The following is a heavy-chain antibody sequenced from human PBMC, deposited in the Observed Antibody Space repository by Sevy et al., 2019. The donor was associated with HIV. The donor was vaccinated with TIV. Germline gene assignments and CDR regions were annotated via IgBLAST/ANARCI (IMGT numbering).Heavy chain of an antibody. J-gene: IGHJ5*02. CDR1: GGSIRSYY. D-gene: IGHD3-9*01. V-gene: IGHV4-4*07. CDR3: ARDKGGSTWFLLDP. CDR2: IYSGGNT. Sequence: SETLSLTCAVSGGSIRSYYWSWIRQPAGKGLEWIGRIYSGGNTNYNPSLKSRVTMSVDKSKNHLSLELRSVTAADTAVYYCARDKGGSTWFLLDPWGQGRLVTVSS.